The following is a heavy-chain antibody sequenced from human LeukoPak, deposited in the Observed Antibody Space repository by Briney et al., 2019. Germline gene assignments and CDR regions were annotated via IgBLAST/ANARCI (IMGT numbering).Heavy chain of an antibody. Sequence: VQPGRSLRLSCAASXFTFSSYGMHWVRQAPGKGLEWVAVISYDGRTKYYSDSVNGRFSISTANSKNTLYLQMNSLRAEDTAVYYCAKAGHCGGDCYSIMDYWGQGTLVTVSS. J-gene: IGHJ4*02. CDR3: AKAGHCGGDCYSIMDY. CDR1: XFTFSSYG. D-gene: IGHD2-21*02. V-gene: IGHV3-30*18. CDR2: ISYDGRTK.